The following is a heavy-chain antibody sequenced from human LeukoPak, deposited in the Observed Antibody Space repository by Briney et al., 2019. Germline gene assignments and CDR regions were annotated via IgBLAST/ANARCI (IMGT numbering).Heavy chain of an antibody. D-gene: IGHD6-19*01. CDR2: ISGSGGST. CDR1: GFTFSSYS. J-gene: IGHJ4*02. V-gene: IGHV3-23*01. CDR3: AKDGYSSGWYWGDY. Sequence: GGSLRLSCAASGFTFSSYSMNWVRQAPGKGLEWVSAISGSGGSTYYADSVKGRFTISRDNSKNTLYLQMNSLRAEDTAVYYCAKDGYSSGWYWGDYWGQGTLVTVSS.